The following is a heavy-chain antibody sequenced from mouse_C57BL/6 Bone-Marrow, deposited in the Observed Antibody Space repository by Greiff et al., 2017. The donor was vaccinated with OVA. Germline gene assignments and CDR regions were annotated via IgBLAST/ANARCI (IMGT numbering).Heavy chain of an antibody. CDR2: IWSGGST. CDR1: GFSLTSYG. J-gene: IGHJ3*01. Sequence: VMLVESGPGLVQPSQSLSITCTVSGFSLTSYGVHWVRQSPGKGLEWLGVIWSGGSTDYNAAFISRLSISKDNSKSQVFFKMNSLQADDTAIYYCARNRYSKWAFAYGGQGTLVTVSA. CDR3: ARNRYSKWAFAY. V-gene: IGHV2-2*01.